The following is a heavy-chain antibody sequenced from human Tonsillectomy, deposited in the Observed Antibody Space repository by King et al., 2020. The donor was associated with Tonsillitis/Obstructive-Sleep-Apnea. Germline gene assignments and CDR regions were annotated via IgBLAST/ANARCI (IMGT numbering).Heavy chain of an antibody. D-gene: IGHD4-17*01. V-gene: IGHV1-46*01. J-gene: IGHJ4*02. CDR1: GYTFTSYY. CDR2: INPSVGST. CDR3: ARVRDGDYGAYYFDY. Sequence: VQLVESGAEVKKPGASVKASCKASGYTFTSYYMHWVRQAPGQGLEWMGIINPSVGSTSYAQKFQGRVTMTRDTSTSTVYMELSSLRSEDTSVYYCARVRDGDYGAYYFDYWGQGTLVTVSS.